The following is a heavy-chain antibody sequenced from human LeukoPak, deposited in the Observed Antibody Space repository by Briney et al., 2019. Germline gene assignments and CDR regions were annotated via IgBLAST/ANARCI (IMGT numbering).Heavy chain of an antibody. CDR2: IKQDGSEK. CDR3: ARDITMVRGAMYYFDY. V-gene: IGHV3-7*01. Sequence: PGGSLRLSCAASGFTFSSYRMSWVRQAPGKGLEWVANIKQDGSEKYYVDSVKGRFTISRDNAKNSLYLQMNSLRAEDTAVYYCARDITMVRGAMYYFDYWGQGTLVTVSS. J-gene: IGHJ4*02. D-gene: IGHD3-10*01. CDR1: GFTFSSYR.